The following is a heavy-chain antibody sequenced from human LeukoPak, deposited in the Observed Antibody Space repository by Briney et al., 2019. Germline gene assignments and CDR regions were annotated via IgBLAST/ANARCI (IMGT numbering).Heavy chain of an antibody. CDR3: ARADVPTGGAFDI. CDR2: IIPMFGTA. J-gene: IGHJ3*02. CDR1: GGSFSRYA. D-gene: IGHD1-1*01. Sequence: SVKVSCKASGGSFSRYAISWVRQAPGQGLEWMGGIIPMFGTANYTQKFQGRVTITADESTSTAYMELSSLRSENTAVYYCARADVPTGGAFDIWGQGTMVTVSS. V-gene: IGHV1-69*13.